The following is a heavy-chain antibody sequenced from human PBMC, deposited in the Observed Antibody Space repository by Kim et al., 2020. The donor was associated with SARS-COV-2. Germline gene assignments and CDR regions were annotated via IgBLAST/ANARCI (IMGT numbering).Heavy chain of an antibody. D-gene: IGHD3-3*01. V-gene: IGHV1-3*01. CDR3: ARALGLRLTNYFQH. J-gene: IGHJ1*01. Sequence: QKFQGRVTITRDTSASTAYMELSSLRSEDTAVYYCARALGLRLTNYFQHWGQGTLVTVSS.